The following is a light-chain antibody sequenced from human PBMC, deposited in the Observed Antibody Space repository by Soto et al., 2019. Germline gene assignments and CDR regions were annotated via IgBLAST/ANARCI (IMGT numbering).Light chain of an antibody. J-gene: IGKJ3*01. CDR2: SAS. V-gene: IGKV1-27*01. CDR3: QKYDSAPCT. CDR1: QDIGYF. Sequence: DIQMPQSPSSLSASVGDRVTITCRASQDIGYFLTWYQQRPGKVPKLIIYSASSLFSGAPPRFIGSGSGTDFTRTIFNLQPDDVATYYGQKYDSAPCTVGPGTRVEIK.